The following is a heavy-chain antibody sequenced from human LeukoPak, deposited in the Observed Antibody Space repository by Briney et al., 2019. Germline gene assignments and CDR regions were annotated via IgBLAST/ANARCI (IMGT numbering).Heavy chain of an antibody. V-gene: IGHV3-11*04. Sequence: PGGSLRLSCAASGFTFSDYYMTWIRQAPGKGLEWLSYISNTGYSMYYADSLQGRFSISRGNNTRSLYMEIKNLLAKGTAFYFVARDRYSAYDGNYTYTWGQGTPVTASS. J-gene: IGHJ5*02. CDR1: GFTFSDYY. D-gene: IGHD5-12*01. CDR2: ISNTGYSM. CDR3: ARDRYSAYDGNYTYT.